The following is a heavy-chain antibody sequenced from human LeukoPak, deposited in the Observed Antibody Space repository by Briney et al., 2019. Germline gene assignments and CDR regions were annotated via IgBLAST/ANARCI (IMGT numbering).Heavy chain of an antibody. J-gene: IGHJ5*02. CDR2: INPNSGGT. D-gene: IGHD3-10*01. CDR3: ARAPLGYNWFDP. Sequence: ASVKVSCKSSGYTFTGYYMHWVRQAPGQGLEWMGRINPNSGGTNYAQKFQGRVTMTKDTSISTGYMELSRLRSDDTAVYYCARAPLGYNWFDPWGQGTLVTVSS. V-gene: IGHV1-2*06. CDR1: GYTFTGYY.